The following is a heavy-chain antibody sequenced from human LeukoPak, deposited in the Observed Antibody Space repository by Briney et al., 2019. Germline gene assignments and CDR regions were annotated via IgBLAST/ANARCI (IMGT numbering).Heavy chain of an antibody. CDR2: IYSGGST. D-gene: IGHD3-3*01. CDR3: ARRIRFLEWFLDY. J-gene: IGHJ4*02. Sequence: PGGSLRLSCAVSGFTVSSNYMSWVRQAPGKGLEWVSVIYSGGSTYYADSVKGRFTISRDNSKNTLYLQMNSLRAEDTAVYYCARRIRFLEWFLDYWGQGTLVTVSS. CDR1: GFTVSSNY. V-gene: IGHV3-66*04.